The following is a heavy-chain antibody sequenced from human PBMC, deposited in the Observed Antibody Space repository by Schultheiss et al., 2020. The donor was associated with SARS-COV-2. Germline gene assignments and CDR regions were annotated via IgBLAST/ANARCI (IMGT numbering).Heavy chain of an antibody. D-gene: IGHD3-16*01. CDR2: ISSSGSTI. V-gene: IGHV3-48*03. J-gene: IGHJ6*02. Sequence: GGSLRLSCAASGFTFSSYEMNWVRQAPGKGLEWVSYISSSGSTIYYADSVKGRFTISRDNSKNTLYLQMNSLRAEDTAVYYCAKTFISSKNQDYIWGSYYPLYYYGMDVWGQGTTVTVSS. CDR3: AKTFISSKNQDYIWGSYYPLYYYGMDV. CDR1: GFTFSSYE.